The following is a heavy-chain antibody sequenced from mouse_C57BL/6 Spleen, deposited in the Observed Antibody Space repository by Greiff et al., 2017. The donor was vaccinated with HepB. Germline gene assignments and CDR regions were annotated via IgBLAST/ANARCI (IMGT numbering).Heavy chain of an antibody. CDR2: IWSGGST. CDR3: AKGGYGSSYVG. J-gene: IGHJ3*02. Sequence: VKLMESGPGLVQPSQSLSITCTVSGFSLTSYGVHWVRQPPGKGLEWLGVIWSGGSTDYNAAFISRLSISKDNSKSQVFFKMNSLQADDTAIYYCAKGGYGSSYVGWGQGTLVTVS. V-gene: IGHV2-4*01. D-gene: IGHD1-1*01. CDR1: GFSLTSYG.